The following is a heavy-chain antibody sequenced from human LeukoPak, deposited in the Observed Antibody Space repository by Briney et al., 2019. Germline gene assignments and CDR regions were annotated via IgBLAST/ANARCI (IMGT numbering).Heavy chain of an antibody. CDR2: INHSGST. V-gene: IGHV4-34*01. Sequence: SETLSLTCAVYGGSFSGYYWSWIRQPPGKGLEWIGEINHSGSTNYNPSLKSRVTISVDTSKNQFSLKLSSVTAADTAVYYCARFKGVINWYFDLWGRGTLVTVSS. J-gene: IGHJ2*01. CDR3: ARFKGVINWYFDL. D-gene: IGHD3-10*01. CDR1: GGSFSGYY.